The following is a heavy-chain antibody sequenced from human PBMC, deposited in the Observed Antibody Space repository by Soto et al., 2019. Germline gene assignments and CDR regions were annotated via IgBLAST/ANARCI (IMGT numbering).Heavy chain of an antibody. CDR2: IYYSGST. J-gene: IGHJ3*02. D-gene: IGHD1-26*01. CDR3: ARSPAGSYDATAFDI. CDR1: GGSISSYY. Sequence: SETLSLTCTVSGGSISSYYWSWIRQPPGKGLEWIGYIYYSGSTNYNPSLKSRVTISVDTSKNQFSLKLSSVTAADTAVYYCARSPAGSYDATAFDIWGQGTMVTVSS. V-gene: IGHV4-59*01.